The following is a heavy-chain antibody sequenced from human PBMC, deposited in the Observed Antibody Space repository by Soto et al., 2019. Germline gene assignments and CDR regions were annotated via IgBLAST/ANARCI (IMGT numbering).Heavy chain of an antibody. J-gene: IGHJ6*02. V-gene: IGHV1-69*04. Sequence: ASVKVSCKASGGTFSSYTISWVRQAPGQGLEWMGRIIPILGIANYAQKFQGRVTITADKSTSTAYMELSSLRSEDTAVYYCARDRGITMVRGAPDVWGQGTTVTVSS. CDR1: GGTFSSYT. CDR3: ARDRGITMVRGAPDV. CDR2: IIPILGIA. D-gene: IGHD3-10*01.